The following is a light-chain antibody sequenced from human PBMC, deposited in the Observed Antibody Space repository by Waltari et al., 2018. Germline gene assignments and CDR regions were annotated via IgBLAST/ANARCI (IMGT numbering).Light chain of an antibody. Sequence: DIQMNQSPSSLSASVGDTVTINCRASQSIARWLEWYQQKPGKAPKLLISKASSLQSGVPSRFTGSGSGTEFTLTISSLQPEDFATYFCLQFSNTPWTVGQGTKVEIK. CDR3: LQFSNTPWT. CDR2: KAS. CDR1: QSIARW. V-gene: IGKV1-5*03. J-gene: IGKJ1*01.